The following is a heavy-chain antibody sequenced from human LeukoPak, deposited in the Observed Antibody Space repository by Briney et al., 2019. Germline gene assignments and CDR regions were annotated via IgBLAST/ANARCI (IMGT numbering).Heavy chain of an antibody. D-gene: IGHD6-19*01. J-gene: IGHJ4*02. CDR3: ARGSGWYSPFDY. V-gene: IGHV4-59*01. Sequence: SETLSLTCTVSGGSISSYYWSWIRQPSGKGLEWIGYIYYSGSTNYNPSLKSRVTISVDTSKNQFSLKLSSVTAADTAVYYCARGSGWYSPFDYWGQGTLVTVSS. CDR1: GGSISSYY. CDR2: IYYSGST.